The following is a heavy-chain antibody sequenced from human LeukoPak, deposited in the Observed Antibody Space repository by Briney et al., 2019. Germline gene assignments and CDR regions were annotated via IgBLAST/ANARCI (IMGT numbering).Heavy chain of an antibody. CDR1: GFTFSSYW. J-gene: IGHJ4*02. CDR2: ISDTGDST. Sequence: GGSLRLSCAASGFTFSSYWMSWVRQAPGKGLEWVSSISDTGDSTYYADSVKGRFTISRDNSKNTLYLQMNSLRAEDTAVYYCAKDPMTSVTTTAYWGQGTLVTVSS. D-gene: IGHD4-17*01. CDR3: AKDPMTSVTTTAY. V-gene: IGHV3-23*01.